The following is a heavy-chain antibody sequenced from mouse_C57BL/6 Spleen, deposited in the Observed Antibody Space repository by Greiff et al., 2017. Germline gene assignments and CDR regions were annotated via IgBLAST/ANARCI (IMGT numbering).Heavy chain of an antibody. D-gene: IGHD2-2*01. Sequence: QVQLQQPGAELVMPGASVKLSCKASGYTFTSYWMHWVKQRPGQGLEWIGEIDPSDSYTNYNQKFKGKSTLTVDKSSSTAYMQLSSLTSEDSAVYYCARLSGYYGYFDVWGTGTTVTVSS. V-gene: IGHV1-69*01. J-gene: IGHJ1*03. CDR2: IDPSDSYT. CDR1: GYTFTSYW. CDR3: ARLSGYYGYFDV.